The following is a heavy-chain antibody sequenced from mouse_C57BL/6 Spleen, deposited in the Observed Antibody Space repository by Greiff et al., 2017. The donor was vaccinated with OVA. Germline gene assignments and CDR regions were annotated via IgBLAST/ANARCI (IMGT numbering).Heavy chain of an antibody. CDR3: ARHEAGLRYFDV. Sequence: EVQLVESGGDLVKPGGSLKLSCAASGFTFSSYGMSWVRQTPDKRLEWVATISSGGSYTYYPDSVKGRFTISRDNAKNTLYLQMSSLKSEDTAMYYCARHEAGLRYFDVWGTGTTVTVSS. CDR2: ISSGGSYT. D-gene: IGHD6-1*01. V-gene: IGHV5-6*01. CDR1: GFTFSSYG. J-gene: IGHJ1*03.